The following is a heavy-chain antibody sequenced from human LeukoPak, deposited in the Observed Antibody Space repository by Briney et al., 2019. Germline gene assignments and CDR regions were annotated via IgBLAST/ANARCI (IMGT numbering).Heavy chain of an antibody. J-gene: IGHJ6*02. Sequence: ASVKVSCKASGYTFTSYGISWVRQAPGQGLEWMGWISAYNGNTKYAHKLQGRVTMTTDTSTSTAYMELRSLRSDDTAVYYCARVGVGYCSSTSCYPAGYYYYYYGMDVWGQGTTVTVSS. CDR3: ARVGVGYCSSTSCYPAGYYYYYYGMDV. V-gene: IGHV1-18*01. D-gene: IGHD2-2*01. CDR2: ISAYNGNT. CDR1: GYTFTSYG.